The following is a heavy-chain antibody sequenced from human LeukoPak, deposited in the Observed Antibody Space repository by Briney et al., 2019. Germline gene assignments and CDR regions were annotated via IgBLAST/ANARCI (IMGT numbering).Heavy chain of an antibody. CDR3: ATEAFDF. V-gene: IGHV3-64*02. J-gene: IGHJ4*02. CDR2: ISGDGAST. Sequence: GGSLRLSCAASGFNFSHYAMLWVRQAPGKGLEYVSAISGDGASTYYVDSVKGRFTISRDDSKNTLYLQLGSLRDDDMAVYYCATEAFDFWGQGALVTVSS. CDR1: GFNFSHYA.